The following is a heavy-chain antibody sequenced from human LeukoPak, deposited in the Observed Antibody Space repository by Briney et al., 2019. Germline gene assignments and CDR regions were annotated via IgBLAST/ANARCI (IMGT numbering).Heavy chain of an antibody. D-gene: IGHD6-19*01. Sequence: SETLSLTCAASGYSISSGSYWGWIRQPPGKGLEWIGSIHRVGTAYYNPSLKDRVTMSMDMSNNQFSLKVTSATAADTAVYYCAKDGSGWGGYFEAWGKGALVTVSS. CDR2: IHRVGTA. CDR1: GYSISSGSY. J-gene: IGHJ4*02. V-gene: IGHV4-38-2*01. CDR3: AKDGSGWGGYFEA.